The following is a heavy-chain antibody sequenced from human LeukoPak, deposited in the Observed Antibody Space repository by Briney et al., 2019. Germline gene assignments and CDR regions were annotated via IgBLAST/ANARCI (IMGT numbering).Heavy chain of an antibody. CDR1: GGSFSSYY. J-gene: IGHJ3*02. Sequence: SETLSLTCAVYGGSFSSYYWSWIRQPPGKGLEWIGSIYYSGSTYYNSSLKSRVTISVDTSKNQFSLKLSSVTAADTAIYYCTREYGFMTTVFHAFDIWGQGTMVTVSS. CDR2: IYYSGST. D-gene: IGHD4-17*01. CDR3: TREYGFMTTVFHAFDI. V-gene: IGHV4-34*01.